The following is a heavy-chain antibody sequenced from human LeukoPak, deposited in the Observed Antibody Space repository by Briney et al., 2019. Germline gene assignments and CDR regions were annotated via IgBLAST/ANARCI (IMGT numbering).Heavy chain of an antibody. V-gene: IGHV1-2*04. CDR2: INPNSGGT. CDR3: ARDRAYCGGDCYPPTYYYYGMDV. D-gene: IGHD2-21*02. Sequence: GASVKVSCKASGYTFTGYYMHRVRQAPGQGFEWMGWINPNSGGTNYAQKFQGWVTMTRDTSISTAYMELSRLRSDDTAVYYCARDRAYCGGDCYPPTYYYYGMDVWGQGTTVTVSS. CDR1: GYTFTGYY. J-gene: IGHJ6*02.